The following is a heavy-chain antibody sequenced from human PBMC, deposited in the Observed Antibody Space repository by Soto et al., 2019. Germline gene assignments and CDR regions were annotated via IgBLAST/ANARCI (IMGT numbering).Heavy chain of an antibody. J-gene: IGHJ6*02. CDR3: ARDVSESSWYSDGMDV. V-gene: IGHV3-11*05. Sequence: QVQLVESGGGLVKPGGSLRLSCAASGFTFSDDYMSWIRQAPGKGLEWVSYISSSSSYTNYADSVKGRFTISRDNAKNSLYLQMNSLRAEDTAVYYCARDVSESSWYSDGMDVWGQGTTVTVSS. CDR2: ISSSSSYT. D-gene: IGHD6-13*01. CDR1: GFTFSDDY.